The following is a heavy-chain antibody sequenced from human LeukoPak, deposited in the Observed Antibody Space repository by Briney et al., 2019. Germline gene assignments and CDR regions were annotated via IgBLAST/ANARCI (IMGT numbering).Heavy chain of an antibody. Sequence: PSETLSLTCTVFGGSLRSSNYYWGWIRQHPGKGLEWIGYIYYSGSTYYNPSLKSRVTISVDTSKNQFSLKLSSVTAADTAVYYCARDRYTVVSWYFDLWGRGTLVTVSS. CDR3: ARDRYTVVSWYFDL. CDR2: IYYSGST. J-gene: IGHJ2*01. CDR1: GGSLRSSNYY. V-gene: IGHV4-31*03. D-gene: IGHD4-23*01.